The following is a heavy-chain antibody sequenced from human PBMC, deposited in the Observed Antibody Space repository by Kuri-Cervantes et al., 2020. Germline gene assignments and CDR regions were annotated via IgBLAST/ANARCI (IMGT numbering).Heavy chain of an antibody. CDR3: AKSDATTYYDFWSGYYSGFDY. V-gene: IGHV3-23*01. CDR1: GFTVSSNE. CDR2: ISGSGGST. J-gene: IGHJ4*02. D-gene: IGHD3-3*01. Sequence: GESLKISCAASGFTVSSNEMSWVRQAPGKGLEWVSAISGSGGSTYYADSVKGRFTISRDNSKNTLYLQMNSLRAEDTAVYYCAKSDATTYYDFWSGYYSGFDYWGQGTLVTVSS.